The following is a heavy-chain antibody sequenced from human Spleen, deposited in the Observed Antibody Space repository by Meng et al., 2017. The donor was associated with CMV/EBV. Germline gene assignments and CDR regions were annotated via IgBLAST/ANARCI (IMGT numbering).Heavy chain of an antibody. D-gene: IGHD1-26*01. V-gene: IGHV3-11*01. CDR2: ISSSGSTI. J-gene: IGHJ4*01. Sequence: WIRQAPGKGLEWVSYISSSGSTIYYADSVKGRFTISRDNAKNSLYLQMNSLRAEDTAVYYCATLGPRGQSSTWSWKVVGAPTGDDDYWGHGTLVTVSS. CDR3: ATLGPRGQSSTWSWKVVGAPTGDDDY.